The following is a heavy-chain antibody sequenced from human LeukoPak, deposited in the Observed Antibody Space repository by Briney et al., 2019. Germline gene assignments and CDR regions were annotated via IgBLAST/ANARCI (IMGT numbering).Heavy chain of an antibody. CDR1: GFTFSSYA. V-gene: IGHV3-30-3*01. CDR3: ASELYYSSGWYWFDP. J-gene: IGHJ5*02. D-gene: IGHD6-19*01. Sequence: PGGSLRLSCAASGFTFSSYAMHWVRQAPGKGLEWVAVISYDGSNKYYADSVKGRFTISRDNSKNTLYLQMNSLRAEDTAVYYCASELYYSSGWYWFDPWGQGTLVTVSS. CDR2: ISYDGSNK.